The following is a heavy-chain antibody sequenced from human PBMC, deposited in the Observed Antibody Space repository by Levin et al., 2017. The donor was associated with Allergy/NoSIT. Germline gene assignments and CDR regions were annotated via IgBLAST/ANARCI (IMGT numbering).Heavy chain of an antibody. CDR1: GFTFDDYA. CDR3: AKGNIVVVPAAISEYYFDY. CDR2: ISWNSGSI. D-gene: IGHD2-2*02. Sequence: SCAASGFTFDDYAMHWVRQAPGKGLEWVSGISWNSGSIGYADSVKGRFTISRDNAKNSLYLQMNSLRAEDTALYYCAKGNIVVVPAAISEYYFDYWGQGTLVTVSS. J-gene: IGHJ4*02. V-gene: IGHV3-9*01.